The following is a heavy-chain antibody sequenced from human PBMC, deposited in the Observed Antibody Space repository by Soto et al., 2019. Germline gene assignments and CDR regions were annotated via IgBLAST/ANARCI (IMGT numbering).Heavy chain of an antibody. CDR2: IIPIFGTA. V-gene: IGHV1-69*13. Sequence: SVKVSCKASGCTFSSYAISWVRQAPGQGLEWMGGIIPIFGTANYAQKFQGRVTITADESTSTAYMELSSLRSEDTAVYYCARLKGIGDAFDIWGQGTMVTVSS. D-gene: IGHD3-10*01. J-gene: IGHJ3*02. CDR3: ARLKGIGDAFDI. CDR1: GCTFSSYA.